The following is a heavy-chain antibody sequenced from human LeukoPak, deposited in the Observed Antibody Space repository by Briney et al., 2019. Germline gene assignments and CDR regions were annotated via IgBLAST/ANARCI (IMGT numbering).Heavy chain of an antibody. V-gene: IGHV1-69*13. J-gene: IGHJ6*04. CDR1: GGTFSSYA. D-gene: IGHD3-10*01. CDR3: ARDPGVRGVTGYYYYYYGMDV. Sequence: GASVTVSCKASGGTFSSYAISWVRQAPGQGLEWMGGIIPIFGTANYAQKFQGRVTITADESTSTAYMELSSLRSEDTAVYYCARDPGVRGVTGYYYYYYGMDVWGKGTTVTVSS. CDR2: IIPIFGTA.